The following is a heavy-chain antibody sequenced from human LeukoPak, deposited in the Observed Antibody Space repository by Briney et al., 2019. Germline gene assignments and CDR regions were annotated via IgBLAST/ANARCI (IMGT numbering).Heavy chain of an antibody. CDR3: ARVRGYWAFDY. CDR1: GGSISSGDYY. CDR2: IYYSGST. Sequence: SHTLSLTCTVSGGSISSGDYYWSWIRQPPGKGLEWIGYIYYSGSTYYNPALKSRVTISVDTSTNQFSLKLSTVTAADTAVYYCARVRGYWAFDYWGQGTLVTVSS. V-gene: IGHV4-30-4*01. J-gene: IGHJ4*02. D-gene: IGHD4-23*01.